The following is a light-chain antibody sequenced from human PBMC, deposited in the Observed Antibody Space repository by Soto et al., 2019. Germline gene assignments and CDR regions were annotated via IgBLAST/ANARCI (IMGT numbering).Light chain of an antibody. CDR1: SSNIGGNL. V-gene: IGLV1-44*01. CDR3: ATWDDSLTCYV. CDR2: SNN. J-gene: IGLJ1*01. Sequence: QSVLTQPPSASGTPGQRVTISCSGSSSNIGGNLVSWYQQVPGTAPKLLIYSNNQRPSGVPDRFSGSKSGTSASLAISGLQPEDEADYYCATWDDSLTCYVFATGTKITVL.